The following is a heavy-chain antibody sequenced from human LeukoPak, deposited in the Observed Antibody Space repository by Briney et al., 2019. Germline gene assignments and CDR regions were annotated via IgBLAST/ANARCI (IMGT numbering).Heavy chain of an antibody. CDR2: VDHTGST. D-gene: IGHD2-15*01. J-gene: IGHJ6*03. Sequence: SETLSLTCSVSDDSLTMYYWTWIRQPPGKGLEWIGYVDHTGSTNFNPSLNGRVSISRDTTKNLFSLGLRSVTAADTAVYFCARGRVSSSTWYCTYYYYFYMDVWGKGTTVTVSS. CDR1: DDSLTMYY. CDR3: ARGRVSSSTWYCTYYYYFYMDV. V-gene: IGHV4-59*01.